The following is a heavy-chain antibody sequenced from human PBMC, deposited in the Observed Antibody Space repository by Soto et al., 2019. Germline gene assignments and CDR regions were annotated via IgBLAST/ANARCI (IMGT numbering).Heavy chain of an antibody. D-gene: IGHD3-22*01. J-gene: IGHJ5*02. CDR2: ISGSGGST. V-gene: IGHV3-23*01. CDR1: GFTFSSYA. CDR3: AKDRIVVVISNWFDP. Sequence: PGGSLRLSCAASGFTFSSYAMSWVRQAPGKGLEWVSAISGSGGSTYYADSVKGRFTISRDNSKNTLYLQMNSLRAEDTAVYYCAKDRIVVVISNWFDPWGQGTLVPVSS.